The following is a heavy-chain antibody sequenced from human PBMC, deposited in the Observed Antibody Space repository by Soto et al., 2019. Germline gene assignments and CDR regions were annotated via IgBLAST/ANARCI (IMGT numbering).Heavy chain of an antibody. CDR2: MWPDGTNK. J-gene: IGHJ3*02. CDR3: ARDATFGTKGGSFDI. CDR1: GFTFRIYS. D-gene: IGHD3-16*01. V-gene: IGHV3-33*01. Sequence: QVQLVESGGGVVQPGRSLRLSCAASGFTFRIYSMHWVRQSPGKGLEWVAVMWPDGTNKYYGESVKGRFTISRDNSENTLYLQMNSLRVEDTAVYYGARDATFGTKGGSFDIWGHGTLFTVSS.